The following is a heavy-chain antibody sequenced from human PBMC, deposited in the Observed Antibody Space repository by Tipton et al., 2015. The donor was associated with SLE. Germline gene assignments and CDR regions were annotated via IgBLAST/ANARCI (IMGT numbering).Heavy chain of an antibody. CDR3: ARGDIVVVVAATPDAFDI. CDR2: IYYSGST. CDR1: GGSISSGDYY. Sequence: TLSLTCTVSGGSISSGDYYWSWIRPPPGNVLESIGYIYYSGSTYYNPSLKSRVTISVDTSKNQFSLKLSSVTAADTAVYYCARGDIVVVVAATPDAFDIWGQGTMVTVSS. J-gene: IGHJ3*02. D-gene: IGHD2-15*01. V-gene: IGHV4-30-4*01.